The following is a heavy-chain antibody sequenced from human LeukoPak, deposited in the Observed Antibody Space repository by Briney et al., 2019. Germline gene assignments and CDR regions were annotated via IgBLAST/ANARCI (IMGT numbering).Heavy chain of an antibody. CDR2: IWYAGGYK. CDR1: GFSLSNYG. V-gene: IGHV3-33*06. Sequence: GGSPRLSCAASGFSLSNYGMHWVRQAPGKGLEWVAVIWYAGGYKYYADSVKGRFFITRDNSKNTLYLQMNSLRAEDTAVYYCANQNGWVDYWGQGTLVTVSS. CDR3: ANQNGWVDY. J-gene: IGHJ4*02. D-gene: IGHD1-1*01.